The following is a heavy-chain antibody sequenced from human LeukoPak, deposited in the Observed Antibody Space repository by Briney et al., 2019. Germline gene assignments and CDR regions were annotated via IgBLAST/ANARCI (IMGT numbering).Heavy chain of an antibody. V-gene: IGHV3-23*01. CDR2: ISGSGGST. J-gene: IGHJ4*02. Sequence: GGSLRLFCAASGFTFSSYAMSWVRQAPGKGLEWVSAISGSGGSTYYADSVKGRFTISRDNSKNTLYLQMNSLRAEDTAVYYCAKAMARGVIIVQTDYWGQGTLVTVSS. D-gene: IGHD3-10*01. CDR3: AKAMARGVIIVQTDY. CDR1: GFTFSSYA.